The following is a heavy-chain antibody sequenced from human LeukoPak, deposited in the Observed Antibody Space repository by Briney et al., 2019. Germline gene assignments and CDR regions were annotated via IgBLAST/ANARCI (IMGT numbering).Heavy chain of an antibody. CDR2: MIRDSGNT. J-gene: IGHJ4*02. Sequence: ASVKDSFKASRYTFTSYHINSVRQATEQGLYWMGWMIRDSGNTGYAQKFQGRVTMTNNTSISRAYMELSSLRSEDTAVYYRARGIAVAGNWGQGTLVTVSS. D-gene: IGHD6-19*01. CDR3: ARGIAVAGN. V-gene: IGHV1-8*01. CDR1: RYTFTSYH.